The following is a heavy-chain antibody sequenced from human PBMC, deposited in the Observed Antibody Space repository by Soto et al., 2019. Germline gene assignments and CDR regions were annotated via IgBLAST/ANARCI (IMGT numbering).Heavy chain of an antibody. Sequence: GGFLRLSCAASGFTFSSYSMNWVRQAPGKGLEWVSSISSSSSYIYYADSVKGRFTISRDNAKNSLYLQMNSLRAEDTAVYYCARGWLSDAFDIWGQGTMVTVSS. CDR3: ARGWLSDAFDI. CDR1: GFTFSSYS. V-gene: IGHV3-21*01. J-gene: IGHJ3*02. D-gene: IGHD2-21*01. CDR2: ISSSSSYI.